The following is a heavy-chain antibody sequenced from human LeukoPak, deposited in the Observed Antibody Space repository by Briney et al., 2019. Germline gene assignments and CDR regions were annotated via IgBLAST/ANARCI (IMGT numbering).Heavy chain of an antibody. D-gene: IGHD3-22*01. CDR1: GFTFSNAW. CDR3: AKDLRYDSSGLGI. V-gene: IGHV3-15*05. Sequence: PGGSLRLSCAASGFTFSNAWMSWVRQAPGKGLEWVGRIKSKTDGGTTDYAAPVKGRFTISRDDSKNTLYLQMNSLRAEDTALYYCAKDLRYDSSGLGIWGQGTMVTVSS. J-gene: IGHJ3*02. CDR2: IKSKTDGGTT.